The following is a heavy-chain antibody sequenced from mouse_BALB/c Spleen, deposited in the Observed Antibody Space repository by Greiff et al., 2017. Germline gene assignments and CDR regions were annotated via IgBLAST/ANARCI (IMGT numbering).Heavy chain of an antibody. CDR1: GYTFTDYA. CDR3: ARGAYYDSRKNYYAMDY. V-gene: IGHV1S137*01. Sequence: QVQLQQSGAELVRPGVSVKISCKGSGYTFTDYAMHWVQQSHAKSLEWIGVISTYYGDASYNQKFKGKATMTVDKSSSTAYMELARLTSEDSALYYCARGAYYDSRKNYYAMDYWGQGTSVTVSS. J-gene: IGHJ4*01. D-gene: IGHD1-1*01. CDR2: ISTYYGDA.